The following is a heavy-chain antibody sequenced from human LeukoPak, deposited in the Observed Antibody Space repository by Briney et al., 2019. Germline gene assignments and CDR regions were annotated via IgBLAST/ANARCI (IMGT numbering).Heavy chain of an antibody. Sequence: PGGSLRLSCAASGFTFSSYGMHWVRQAPGKGLEWVAFIRYDGSNKYYADSVKGRFTISRDNSKNTLYLQMNSLRAEDTAVYYCAKDPMVREPFDIWGQGTMVTVSS. CDR3: AKDPMVREPFDI. V-gene: IGHV3-30*02. CDR1: GFTFSSYG. D-gene: IGHD3-10*01. J-gene: IGHJ3*02. CDR2: IRYDGSNK.